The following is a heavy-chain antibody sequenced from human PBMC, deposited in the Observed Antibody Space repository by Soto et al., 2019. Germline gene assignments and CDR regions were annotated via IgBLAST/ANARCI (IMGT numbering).Heavy chain of an antibody. CDR3: ARASGYDYYYYYYYMDV. CDR2: IYHSGST. Sequence: PSETLSLTCAVSSGSISSSNWWSWVRQPPGKGLEWIGEIYHSGSTNYNPSLKSRVTISVDKSKNQFSLKLSSVTAADTAVYYCARASGYDYYYYYYYMDVWGKGTTVTVSS. J-gene: IGHJ6*03. D-gene: IGHD5-12*01. V-gene: IGHV4-4*02. CDR1: SGSISSSNW.